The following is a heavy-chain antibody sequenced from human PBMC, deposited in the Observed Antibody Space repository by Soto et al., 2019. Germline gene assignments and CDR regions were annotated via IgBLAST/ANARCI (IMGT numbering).Heavy chain of an antibody. J-gene: IGHJ5*02. D-gene: IGHD2-2*01. Sequence: GGSLRLSCAASGFTFSSYAMSWVRQAPGKGLEWVSAISGSGGSTYYADSVKGRFTISRDNSKNTLYLQMNSLRAEDTAVYHCAKRYSYCSSTSCYNWFDPWGQGTLVTVSS. CDR3: AKRYSYCSSTSCYNWFDP. CDR1: GFTFSSYA. CDR2: ISGSGGST. V-gene: IGHV3-23*01.